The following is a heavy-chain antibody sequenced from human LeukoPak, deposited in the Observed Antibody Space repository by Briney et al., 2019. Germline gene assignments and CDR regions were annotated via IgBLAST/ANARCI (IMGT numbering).Heavy chain of an antibody. Sequence: GGSLRLSCAASGFTFDDYAMHWVRQAPGKGLEWVSGISWNSGSIGYADSVKGRFTISRDNAKNSLYLHMNSLRAEDMALYYCARAPVDTAMVPGYFDLWGRGTLVTVSS. CDR1: GFTFDDYA. J-gene: IGHJ2*01. V-gene: IGHV3-9*03. CDR3: ARAPVDTAMVPGYFDL. CDR2: ISWNSGSI. D-gene: IGHD5-18*01.